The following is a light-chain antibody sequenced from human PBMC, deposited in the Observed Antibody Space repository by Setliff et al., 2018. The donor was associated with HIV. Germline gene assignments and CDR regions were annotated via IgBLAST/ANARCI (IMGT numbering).Light chain of an antibody. CDR1: ISDVGGYYY. J-gene: IGLJ2*01. Sequence: QSVLTQPASVSGSPGQSITISCTGSISDVGGYYYVSWYQQYPGKAPKVLIYEVSNRLSGISNRFSGSKSGNTASLTISGLQTEDEADYYCSSFSSRTLVVFGGGTKVTVL. V-gene: IGLV2-14*01. CDR3: SSFSSRTLVV. CDR2: EVS.